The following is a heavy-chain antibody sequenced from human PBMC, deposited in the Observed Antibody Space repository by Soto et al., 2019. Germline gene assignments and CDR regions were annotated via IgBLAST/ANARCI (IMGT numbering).Heavy chain of an antibody. J-gene: IGHJ1*01. V-gene: IGHV3-48*03. CDR2: ISSSGSTI. Sequence: GGSLRLSCAASGFTFSSYEMNWVRQAPGKGLEWVSYISSSGSTIYYADSVKGRFTISRDNAKNSLYLQMNSLRAEDTAVYYCARGYYREYFQHWGQGTQVTVSS. CDR1: GFTFSSYE. CDR3: ARGYYREYFQH. D-gene: IGHD3-22*01.